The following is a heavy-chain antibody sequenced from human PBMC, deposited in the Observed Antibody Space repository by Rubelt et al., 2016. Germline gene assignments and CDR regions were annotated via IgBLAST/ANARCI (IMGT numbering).Heavy chain of an antibody. J-gene: IGHJ3*02. D-gene: IGHD2-21*02. Sequence: TDYNPSLKSRVTLSLDTSKNQFSLKLSSVTAADTAIYYCAREVYCGGDCYSEDAFDIWGQGTMVTVSS. CDR3: AREVYCGGDCYSEDAFDI. V-gene: IGHV4-4*06. CDR2: T.